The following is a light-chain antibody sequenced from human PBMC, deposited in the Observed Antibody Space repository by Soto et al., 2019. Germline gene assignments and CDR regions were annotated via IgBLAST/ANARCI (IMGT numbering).Light chain of an antibody. J-gene: IGKJ4*01. Sequence: EIVMTQSPATLSLSPGERVTLSCRASQSASSNLAWYQQKKGQHPRLLIYDASTRATAIPARFSGSGSATDFTTTISSLQPPDFATYYCRQRYSTPLTFGGGTKVDIK. CDR2: DAS. V-gene: IGKV3-15*01. CDR3: RQRYSTPLT. CDR1: QSASSN.